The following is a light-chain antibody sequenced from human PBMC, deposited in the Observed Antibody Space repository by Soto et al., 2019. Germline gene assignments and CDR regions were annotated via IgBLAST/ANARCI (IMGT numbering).Light chain of an antibody. Sequence: QAVVTQEPSLTVSPGGTVTLTCGSSTGAVTSGHYPYWFQQKPGQAPRTLIYDTSNRHSWTPARFSGSLLGGKAALTLSGAQPEDEAEYYCLLSYSSAGQEVFGGGTKVTVL. V-gene: IGLV7-46*01. CDR1: TGAVTSGHY. CDR2: DTS. J-gene: IGLJ2*01. CDR3: LLSYSSAGQEV.